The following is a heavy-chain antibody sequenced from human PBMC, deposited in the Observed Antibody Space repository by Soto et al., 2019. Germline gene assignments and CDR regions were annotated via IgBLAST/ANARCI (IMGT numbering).Heavy chain of an antibody. CDR2: IYTSGST. J-gene: IGHJ5*02. CDR1: GGPISSYY. Sequence: VTQCPTCPASGGPISSYYWSWIRQPAGKGLEWIGRIYTSGSTNYNPSLKSRVTMSVDTSKNQFSLKLSSVTAADTAVYYCARGPEIWFGELSNWFDPWGQGTLVTVSS. V-gene: IGHV4-4*07. CDR3: ARGPEIWFGELSNWFDP. D-gene: IGHD3-10*01.